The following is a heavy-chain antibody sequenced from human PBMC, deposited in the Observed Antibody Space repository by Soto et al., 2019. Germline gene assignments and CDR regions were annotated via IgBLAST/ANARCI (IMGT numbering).Heavy chain of an antibody. V-gene: IGHV1-46*03. CDR2: INPSGGST. Sequence: ASVNVSCKASGYTFTSYDMHWVRQAPGQGLEWMGMINPSGGSTSYAQRFQGRVTMTRDTSTSTVYLDLSSLRSEDTAVYYCARAEDYYGSGTPEGAFDIWGQGTMVTVSS. CDR1: GYTFTSYD. CDR3: ARAEDYYGSGTPEGAFDI. J-gene: IGHJ3*02. D-gene: IGHD3-10*01.